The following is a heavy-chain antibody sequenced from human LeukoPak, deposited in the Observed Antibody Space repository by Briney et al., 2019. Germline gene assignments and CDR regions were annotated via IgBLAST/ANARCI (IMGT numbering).Heavy chain of an antibody. J-gene: IGHJ4*02. CDR2: IYPDDSDT. CDR3: ARLDVSGAYYVDY. V-gene: IGHV5-51*01. CDR1: GYTFTTYW. Sequence: GESLKISCKGSGYTFTTYWIGWVRQMHGKGLEWMGIIYPDDSDTRYSPSFQGQVTISADKSISTAYLQWSSLKASDTAMYYCARLDVSGAYYVDYWGQGTLVAVSS. D-gene: IGHD3-22*01.